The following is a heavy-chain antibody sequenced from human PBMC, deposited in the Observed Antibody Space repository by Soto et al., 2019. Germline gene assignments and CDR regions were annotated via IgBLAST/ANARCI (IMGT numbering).Heavy chain of an antibody. CDR2: ISYDGSNK. Sequence: QVQLVESGGGVVQPGRSLRLSCAASGFTFSSYGMHWVRQAPGKGLEWVAVISYDGSNKYYADSVKGRFTISRDNSKNTLYLQMNSLRAEDTAVYYCATPSSYFDYWGQGTLVTVSS. J-gene: IGHJ4*02. D-gene: IGHD6-6*01. CDR3: ATPSSYFDY. CDR1: GFTFSSYG. V-gene: IGHV3-30*03.